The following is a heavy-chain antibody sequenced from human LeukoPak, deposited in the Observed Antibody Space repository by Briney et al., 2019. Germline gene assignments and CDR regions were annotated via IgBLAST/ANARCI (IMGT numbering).Heavy chain of an antibody. V-gene: IGHV3-23*01. CDR2: ISGSGGST. Sequence: GGSLRLSCAASGFTFSSYAMSWVRQAPGKGLEWVSAISGSGGSTYYADSVKGRFTISRDNSKNTLYLRMNSLRAEDTAVYYCARGRQNYGDYPYWGQGTLVTVSS. CDR3: ARGRQNYGDYPY. J-gene: IGHJ4*02. D-gene: IGHD4-17*01. CDR1: GFTFSSYA.